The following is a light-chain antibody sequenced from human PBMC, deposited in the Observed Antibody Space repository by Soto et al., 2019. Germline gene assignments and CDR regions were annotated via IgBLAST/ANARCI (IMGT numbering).Light chain of an antibody. Sequence: QSVLTQPPSVSGTPGQRVTISCSGGISNIGTNYVHWFQQLPGTAPKVLSNRDNQRPSGVPDRFSGSKSGTSASLAISGLRSADEAEYYCAAWDDTVRSYVFGPGTKLTVL. CDR1: ISNIGTNY. CDR3: AAWDDTVRSYV. V-gene: IGLV1-47*01. J-gene: IGLJ1*01. CDR2: RDN.